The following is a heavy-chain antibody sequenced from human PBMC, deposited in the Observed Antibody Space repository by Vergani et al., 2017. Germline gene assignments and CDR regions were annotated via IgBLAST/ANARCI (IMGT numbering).Heavy chain of an antibody. CDR3: ARSNAGWVRARWRAFDI. D-gene: IGHD6-6*01. CDR2: IKQDGSEK. Sequence: EVQLVESGGGLVQPGGSLRLSCAASGFTFSRYWMSWVRQAPGKGLEWVANIKQDGSEKYYVDSVKGRFTISRDNAKNSLYLQMNSLRAEDTAVYYCARSNAGWVRARWRAFDIWGQGTMVTVAS. J-gene: IGHJ3*02. CDR1: GFTFSRYW. V-gene: IGHV3-7*01.